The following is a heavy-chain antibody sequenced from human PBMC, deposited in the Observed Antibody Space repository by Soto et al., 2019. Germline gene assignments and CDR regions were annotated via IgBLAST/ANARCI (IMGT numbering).Heavy chain of an antibody. V-gene: IGHV4-34*01. D-gene: IGHD2-21*02. CDR3: ARVPSYCGGDCYNWFDP. J-gene: IGHJ5*02. Sequence: SETLSLTCAVYGGSFSGYYWSWIRQPPGKGLEWIGEINHSGSTNYNPSLKSRVTISVDTSKNQFSLKLSSVTAADTAVYYCARVPSYCGGDCYNWFDPWGQGTLVTVSS. CDR2: INHSGST. CDR1: GGSFSGYY.